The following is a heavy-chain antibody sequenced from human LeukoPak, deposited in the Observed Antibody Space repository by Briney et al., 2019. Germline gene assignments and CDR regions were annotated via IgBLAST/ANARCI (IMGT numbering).Heavy chain of an antibody. CDR1: GYTFSTYD. D-gene: IGHD6-13*01. J-gene: IGHJ5*02. V-gene: IGHV1-8*01. CDR3: ARKAIVAAGINWFEP. Sequence: VASVKVSCKASGYTFSTYDINWVRQATGQGLEWMGWMNPNSGNTGYAQKFQGRVTMTRNTSISTAYMELSSLRSEDTAVYYCARKAIVAAGINWFEPWGQGTLVTVSS. CDR2: MNPNSGNT.